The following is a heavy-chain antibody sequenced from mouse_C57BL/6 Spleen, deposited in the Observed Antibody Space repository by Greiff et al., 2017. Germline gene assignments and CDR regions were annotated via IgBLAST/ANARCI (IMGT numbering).Heavy chain of an antibody. V-gene: IGHV3-6*01. J-gene: IGHJ4*01. D-gene: IGHD1-1*01. CDR1: GYSITSGYY. CDR2: ISYDGSN. Sequence: EVKLMESGPGLVKPSQSLSLTCSVTGYSITSGYYWYWIRQFPGNKLEWMGYISYDGSNNYNPSLQNRNSITRDTSKNQFFLKLNSVTTEDTATYYCARDGSSYAMDYWGQRTSVTVSS. CDR3: ARDGSSYAMDY.